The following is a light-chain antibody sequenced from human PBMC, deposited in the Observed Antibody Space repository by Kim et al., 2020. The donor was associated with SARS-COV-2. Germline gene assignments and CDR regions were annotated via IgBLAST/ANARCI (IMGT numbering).Light chain of an antibody. J-gene: IGLJ7*01. Sequence: GQSITIPVTGTSSDVGGYNYVSWYQQHPGKAPKLMIYDVSKRPSGVSNRFSGSKSGNTASLTISGLQAEDEADYYCSSYTSSSTWVFGGGTQLTVL. CDR2: DVS. V-gene: IGLV2-14*04. CDR1: SSDVGGYNY. CDR3: SSYTSSSTWV.